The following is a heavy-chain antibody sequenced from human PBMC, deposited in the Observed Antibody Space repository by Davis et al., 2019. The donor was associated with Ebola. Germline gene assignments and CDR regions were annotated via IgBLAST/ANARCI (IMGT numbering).Heavy chain of an antibody. CDR1: GGSISSNNYY. V-gene: IGHV4-39*01. CDR2: IYYRGTT. Sequence: SETLSLTCTVSGGSISSNNYYWGWIRQPPGKGLGWIGSIYYRGTTYYTPSLKSRVTISVDTSKNQFSLKLSSVSAADTAVYYCARRRLSFEAIDYWGQGTLVTVSS. CDR3: ARRRLSFEAIDY. D-gene: IGHD1-26*01. J-gene: IGHJ4*02.